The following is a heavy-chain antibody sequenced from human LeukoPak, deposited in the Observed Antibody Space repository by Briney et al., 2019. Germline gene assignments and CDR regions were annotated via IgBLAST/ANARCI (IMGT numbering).Heavy chain of an antibody. Sequence: ASVKVSCKASGGTFTSYAISWVRQAPRQGLEWMGRIIPIFGTANYAQKFQGRVTITTDESTSTAYMELSSLRSEDTAVYYCARSPYYDFWSGYYVGLHYYMDVWGKGTTVTVSS. CDR2: IIPIFGTA. CDR3: ARSPYYDFWSGYYVGLHYYMDV. CDR1: GGTFTSYA. J-gene: IGHJ6*03. V-gene: IGHV1-69*05. D-gene: IGHD3-3*01.